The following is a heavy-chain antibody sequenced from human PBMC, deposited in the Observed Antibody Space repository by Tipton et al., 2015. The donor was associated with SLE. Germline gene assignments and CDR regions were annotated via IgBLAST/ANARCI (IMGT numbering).Heavy chain of an antibody. CDR2: IYYSGST. J-gene: IGHJ3*02. CDR1: GGSISSYY. CDR3: ARAEGSWDAFDI. V-gene: IGHV4-59*01. D-gene: IGHD2-15*01. Sequence: LRLSCAVYGGSISSYYWSWIRQPPGRGLEWIGYIYYSGSTNYNPSLKSRVTISVDTSKNQFSLKLSSVTAADTAVYYCARAEGSWDAFDIWGQGTMVTVSS.